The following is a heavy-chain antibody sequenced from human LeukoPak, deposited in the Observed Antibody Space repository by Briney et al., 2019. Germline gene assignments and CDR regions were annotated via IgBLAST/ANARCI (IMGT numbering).Heavy chain of an antibody. CDR2: IYPGDSDT. J-gene: IGHJ6*03. CDR1: GYSFTSYW. Sequence: GESLKISRNGSGYSFTSYWIGWVRQMPGKGLEWMGIIYPGDSDTRYSPSIQGQVTISADKSISTAYLQWSSLKASDTAMYYCARHQGDYAYYYYYMDVWGKGTTVTVSS. V-gene: IGHV5-51*01. D-gene: IGHD4-17*01. CDR3: ARHQGDYAYYYYYMDV.